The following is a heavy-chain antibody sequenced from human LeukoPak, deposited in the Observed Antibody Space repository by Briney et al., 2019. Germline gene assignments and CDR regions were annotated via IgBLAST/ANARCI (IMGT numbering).Heavy chain of an antibody. CDR1: GFTFTRYS. CDR2: ISDYNGNT. Sequence: ASVKVSCKASGFTFTRYSITWVRQAPGKGHEWMGWISDYNGNTNYAQKYQGRVTMTTDTSTRTAHMELRSLRSDDTAVYYCARVVRSDSFDYDYYYAMDVWGQGTTVTVSS. D-gene: IGHD2-8*01. J-gene: IGHJ6*02. V-gene: IGHV1-18*01. CDR3: ARVVRSDSFDYDYYYAMDV.